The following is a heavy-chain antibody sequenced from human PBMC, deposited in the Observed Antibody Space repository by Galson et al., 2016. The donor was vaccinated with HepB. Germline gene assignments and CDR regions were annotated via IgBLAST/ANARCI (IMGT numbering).Heavy chain of an antibody. Sequence: SLRLSCAASGFTFRNYGMTWVRQAPGKGLEVVSSISRSGDSTDYADSVKGRFTISRDNSKNTLSLQINSLTADDPAIYYCVQGSTAPAVWGKGTTVTVSS. CDR3: VQGSTAPAV. CDR2: ISRSGDST. J-gene: IGHJ6*04. CDR1: GFTFRNYG. V-gene: IGHV3-23*01. D-gene: IGHD2-2*01.